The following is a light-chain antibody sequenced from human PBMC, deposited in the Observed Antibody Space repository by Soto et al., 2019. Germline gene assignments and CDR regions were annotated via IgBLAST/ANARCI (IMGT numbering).Light chain of an antibody. CDR3: QQCGSSPIT. V-gene: IGKV3-20*01. J-gene: IGKJ5*01. Sequence: IVLTQSPGTLSLSPVERATLSCRASLIVTSNYLVWYQQKPGQAPRLLIYGASSRATGIPDRFSGSGSGTDFTLTISRLEPEDFAVYYCQQCGSSPITFGQGTRLEIK. CDR2: GAS. CDR1: LIVTSNY.